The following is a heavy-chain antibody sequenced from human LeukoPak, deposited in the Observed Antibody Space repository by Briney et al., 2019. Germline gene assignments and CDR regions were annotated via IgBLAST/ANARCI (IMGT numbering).Heavy chain of an antibody. J-gene: IGHJ4*02. Sequence: SVKVSCKASGGTFSSYTISWVRQAPGQGLEWMGRIIPILGIANYVQKFQGRVTITADKSTSTAYMELSSLRSEDTAVYYCARANVVPAGDFDYWGLGTLVTVSS. D-gene: IGHD2-2*01. CDR2: IIPILGIA. V-gene: IGHV1-69*02. CDR1: GGTFSSYT. CDR3: ARANVVPAGDFDY.